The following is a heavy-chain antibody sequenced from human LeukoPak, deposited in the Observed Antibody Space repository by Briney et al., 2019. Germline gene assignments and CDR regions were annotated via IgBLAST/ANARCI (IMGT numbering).Heavy chain of an antibody. Sequence: SETLSLTCTVSGGSISSYYWSWIRQPPGKGLEWIGYIYYSGTTNYNPSLKSRVTISVDTSKNQFSLKLSSVTAADTAVYYCARDQQLAGWFDPWGQGTLVTVSS. CDR1: GGSISSYY. CDR3: ARDQQLAGWFDP. V-gene: IGHV4-59*01. CDR2: IYYSGTT. D-gene: IGHD6-6*01. J-gene: IGHJ5*02.